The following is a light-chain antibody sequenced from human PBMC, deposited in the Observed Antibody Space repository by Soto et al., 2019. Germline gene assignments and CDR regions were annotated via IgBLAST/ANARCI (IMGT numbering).Light chain of an antibody. CDR1: QNIGSN. V-gene: IGKV3-15*01. Sequence: EIVRTQSPATLSVSPGERATLSCRASQNIGSNLAWYQQKPGQAPRLLIYGASTRATGTPARFSGSGSGTEFTLTISSLQSEDFAVYYCQQYNYWPPITFGQGTRLEIK. CDR2: GAS. J-gene: IGKJ5*01. CDR3: QQYNYWPPIT.